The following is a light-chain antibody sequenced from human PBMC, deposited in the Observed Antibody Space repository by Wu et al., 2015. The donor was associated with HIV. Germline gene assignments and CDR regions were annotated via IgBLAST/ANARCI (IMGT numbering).Light chain of an antibody. CDR2: AAS. CDR3: QKYNTAPWT. CDR1: QDISSY. J-gene: IGKJ1*01. Sequence: DIQLTQSPSFLSVSVGDRVTITCRASQDISSYLAWYQQKPGKAPKLLIYAASTLQSGVPSRFSGSGSGTDFTLTISSLQPEDVATYYCQKYNTAPWTFGQGTKVEMK. V-gene: IGKV1-27*01.